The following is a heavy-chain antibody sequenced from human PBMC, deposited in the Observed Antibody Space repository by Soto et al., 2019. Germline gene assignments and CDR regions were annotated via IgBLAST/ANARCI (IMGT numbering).Heavy chain of an antibody. CDR2: IYYSGTT. CDR1: GGSITIGGYY. J-gene: IGHJ3*01. CDR3: ARDRYNWNDGIVGEAFDV. D-gene: IGHD1-1*01. Sequence: QVQLQESGPGLVKPSQTLSLTCTVSGGSITIGGYYWSWIRQHPGKGLEWIGSIYYSGTTYYNPSLKSRVTISVDPFKYQFSLNLGSVTAADTAVYYCARDRYNWNDGIVGEAFDVWGQGTMVTVSS. V-gene: IGHV4-31*03.